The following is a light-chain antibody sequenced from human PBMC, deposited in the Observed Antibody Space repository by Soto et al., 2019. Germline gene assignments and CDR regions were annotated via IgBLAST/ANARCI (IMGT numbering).Light chain of an antibody. CDR3: SSYASDITHV. J-gene: IGLJ3*02. Sequence: QSALTQPASVSGSPGQSITISCTGTSSDIGAYNYVSWYRQHPGEAPKLIIYEVTHRPSGISSRFSGSKSGNTASLTISGLQAEDEADYYCSSYASDITHVFGGGTKVPS. CDR1: SSDIGAYNY. CDR2: EVT. V-gene: IGLV2-14*01.